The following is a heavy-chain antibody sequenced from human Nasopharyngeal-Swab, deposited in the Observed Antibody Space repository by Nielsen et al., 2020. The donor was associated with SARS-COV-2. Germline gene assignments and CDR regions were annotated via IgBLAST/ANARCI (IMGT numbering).Heavy chain of an antibody. D-gene: IGHD1-26*01. CDR2: TYWDDDK. CDR3: AHSGGRVGTTDFDY. V-gene: IGHV2-5*02. CDR1: AFSLSTTGTG. Sequence: SGPTLVKPTQALTLTCTFSAFSLSTTGTGVGWVRQPPGKGLEWLALTYWDDDKRYNPSLKSRPTITKDTSNDQVNLTMTNMDPVDTATYYCAHSGGRVGTTDFDYWGQGTLVSVSS. J-gene: IGHJ4*02.